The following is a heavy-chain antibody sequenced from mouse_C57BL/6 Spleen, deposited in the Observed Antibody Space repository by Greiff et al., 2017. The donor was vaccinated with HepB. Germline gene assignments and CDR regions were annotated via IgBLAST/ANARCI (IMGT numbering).Heavy chain of an antibody. CDR2: INPSSGYT. D-gene: IGHD2-3*01. V-gene: IGHV1-7*01. CDR3: ARSDDGYYAWFAY. CDR1: GYTFTSYW. Sequence: QVQLQQSGAELAKPGASVKLSCKASGYTFTSYWMHWVKQRPGQGLEWIGYINPSSGYTKYNQKFKDKATLTADKSSSTAYMQLSSLTYEDSAVYYCARSDDGYYAWFAYWGQGTLVTVSA. J-gene: IGHJ3*01.